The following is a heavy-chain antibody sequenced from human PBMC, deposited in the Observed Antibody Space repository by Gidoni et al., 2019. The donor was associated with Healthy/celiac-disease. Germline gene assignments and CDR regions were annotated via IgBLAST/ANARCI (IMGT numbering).Heavy chain of an antibody. CDR2: IYYSGST. CDR1: GGSITSYY. V-gene: IGHV4-59*01. CDR3: ARDGSSSSWNDAFDI. J-gene: IGHJ3*02. Sequence: QVQLQESGPGLVKPSETLSLTCTVSGGSITSYYWSWIRQPPGKGLELIGYIYYSGSTNYNPSLKRLVTISVDASNNQFSLKLSSVTAADTAVYYCARDGSSSSWNDAFDIWGQGTMVSVSS. D-gene: IGHD6-13*01.